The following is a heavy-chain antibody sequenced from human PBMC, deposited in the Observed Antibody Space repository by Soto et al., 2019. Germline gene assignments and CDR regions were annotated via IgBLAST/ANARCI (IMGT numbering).Heavy chain of an antibody. CDR2: IYYSGST. D-gene: IGHD3-10*01. J-gene: IGHJ4*02. V-gene: IGHV4-59*01. CDR3: ARAYKSDYFDY. CDR1: GGSISSYY. Sequence: PXETLSLTCTVSGGSISSYYWSGIRQPPGKGLERIGYIYYSGSTNYNPSLKSRVTISVDTSKNQFSLKLSSVTAADTAVYYCARAYKSDYFDYWGQGTLVTVSS.